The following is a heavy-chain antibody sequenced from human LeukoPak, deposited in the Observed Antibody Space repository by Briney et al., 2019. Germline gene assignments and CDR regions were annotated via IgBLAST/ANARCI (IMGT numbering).Heavy chain of an antibody. CDR3: AKPYGSGTNWFDP. V-gene: IGHV3-30*18. J-gene: IGHJ5*02. Sequence: GGSLRLSCAASGFTFSSYFIHWVRQAPGKGLEWVAFISDDGSNKYYADSVKGRFTISRDNSKNTLYLQMNSLRAEDTAVYYCAKPYGSGTNWFDPWGQGTLVTVSS. D-gene: IGHD3-10*01. CDR2: ISDDGSNK. CDR1: GFTFSSYF.